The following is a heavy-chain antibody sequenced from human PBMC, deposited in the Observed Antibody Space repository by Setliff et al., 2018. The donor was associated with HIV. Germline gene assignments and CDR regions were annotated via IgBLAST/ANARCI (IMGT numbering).Heavy chain of an antibody. J-gene: IGHJ3*02. CDR3: ARDRWFGEPDAFDI. CDR2: THHSGST. D-gene: IGHD3-10*01. Sequence: PSETLSLTCAVSASSISSDYCWGWIRQPPGKGLEWIGSTHHSGSTYYNPSLKSRVTISVDTSKNQFSLKLRSVTAADTAVYYCARDRWFGEPDAFDIWGQGTMVTVSS. V-gene: IGHV4-38-2*02. CDR1: ASSISSDYC.